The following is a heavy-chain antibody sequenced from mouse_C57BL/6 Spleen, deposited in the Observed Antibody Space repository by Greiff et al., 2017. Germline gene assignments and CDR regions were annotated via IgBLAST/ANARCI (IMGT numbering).Heavy chain of an antibody. CDR2: IYPGSGST. D-gene: IGHD1-1*01. V-gene: IGHV1-55*01. CDR3: GRGGYYYGSSHWYFDV. Sequence: QVQLQQPGAELVKPGASVKMSCKASGYTFTSYWITWVKQRPGQGLEWIGDIYPGSGSTNYNEKFKSKATLTVDTSSSTAYMQLSSLTSEDSAVFYCGRGGYYYGSSHWYFDVWGTGTTVTVSS. J-gene: IGHJ1*03. CDR1: GYTFTSYW.